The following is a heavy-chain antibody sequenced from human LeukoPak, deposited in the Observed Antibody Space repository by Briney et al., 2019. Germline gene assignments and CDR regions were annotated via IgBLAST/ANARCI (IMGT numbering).Heavy chain of an antibody. J-gene: IGHJ4*02. D-gene: IGHD3-3*01. CDR1: GFTFSSYG. Sequence: SGGSLRLSCAASGFTFSSYGMHWVRQAPGKGLEWVAVISYDGSNKYYADSVKGRFTISRDNSKNTLYLQMNSLRAEDTAVYYCAKDQAPYYDFWSGYYGLNYWGQGTLVTVSS. V-gene: IGHV3-30*18. CDR2: ISYDGSNK. CDR3: AKDQAPYYDFWSGYYGLNY.